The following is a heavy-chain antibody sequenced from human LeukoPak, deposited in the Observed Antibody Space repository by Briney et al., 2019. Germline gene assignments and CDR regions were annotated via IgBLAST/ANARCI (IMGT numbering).Heavy chain of an antibody. J-gene: IGHJ4*02. V-gene: IGHV3-23*01. Sequence: PGGSLRLSCAPPGFTFTSYAMSWVRPVPGERLGWVSAISGSGGSTYYADCVKRRFTISRDNSTNTLYLQLNSLRAEDTAVYYCAEVSGLGGNDYWGRGTVDSVSS. D-gene: IGHD3-22*01. CDR2: ISGSGGST. CDR3: AEVSGLGGNDY. CDR1: GFTFTSYA.